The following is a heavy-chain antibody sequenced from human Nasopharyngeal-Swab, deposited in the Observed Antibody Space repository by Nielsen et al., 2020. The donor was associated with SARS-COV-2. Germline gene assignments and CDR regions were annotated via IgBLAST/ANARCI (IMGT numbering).Heavy chain of an antibody. V-gene: IGHV3-53*04. CDR1: GFTVSSNY. J-gene: IGHJ6*02. CDR2: IYSGGST. CDR3: ARDHGPYYYYGMDV. Sequence: LSLTCAASGFTVSSNYMSWVRQAPGKGLEWVSIIYSGGSTYYADSVKGRFTISRHSSKSTLYLRMNSLRAEDTAVYYCARDHGPYYYYGMDVWGQGTTVTVSS.